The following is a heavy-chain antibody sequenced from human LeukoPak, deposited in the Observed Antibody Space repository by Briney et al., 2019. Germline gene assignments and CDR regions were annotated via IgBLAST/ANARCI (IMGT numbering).Heavy chain of an antibody. D-gene: IGHD2-15*01. CDR2: INPNSGGT. CDR1: GYTFTGYY. J-gene: IGHJ5*02. Sequence: ASVKVSCKASGYTFTGYYMHWVRQAPGHGLEWMGWINPNSGGTNYAQKLQGRVTMTRDTSISTAYMELSRLRSDDTAVYYCARLPIVVVVAANTGWFDPWGLGTLVTVSS. CDR3: ARLPIVVVVAANTGWFDP. V-gene: IGHV1-2*02.